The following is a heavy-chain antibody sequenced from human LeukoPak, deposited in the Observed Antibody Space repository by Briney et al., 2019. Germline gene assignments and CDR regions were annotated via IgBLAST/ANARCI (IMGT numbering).Heavy chain of an antibody. J-gene: IGHJ4*02. CDR1: GFSFGGYQ. D-gene: IGHD4-17*01. CDR2: ISTTGATA. CDR3: ARGDDYGDNAIMY. V-gene: IGHV3-48*03. Sequence: GGSLRLSCAASGFSFGGYQMHWVRQAPGNGLEWVSSISTTGATAYYGDSVRGRFTISRDNAKNSVSLQMNNLRAADTAVYYCARGDDYGDNAIMYWGQGTLVTVSS.